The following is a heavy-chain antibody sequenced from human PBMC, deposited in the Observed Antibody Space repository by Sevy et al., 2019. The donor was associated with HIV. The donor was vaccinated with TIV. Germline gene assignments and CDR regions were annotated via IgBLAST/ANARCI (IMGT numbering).Heavy chain of an antibody. CDR2: VDNDGSGT. CDR3: TRDMYGIDY. Sequence: GGSLRLSCAASGFTFTNYWMHWVRQAPGKGLVWVSRVDNDGSGTNYADSVKGRFTISRDNAKNTVYLQMNSLRAEDTAVYYCTRDMYGIDYWGQGTLVTLSS. D-gene: IGHD2-8*01. V-gene: IGHV3-74*01. J-gene: IGHJ4*02. CDR1: GFTFTNYW.